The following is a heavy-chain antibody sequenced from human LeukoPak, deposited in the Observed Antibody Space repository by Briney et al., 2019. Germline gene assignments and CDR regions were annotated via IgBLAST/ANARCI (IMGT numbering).Heavy chain of an antibody. D-gene: IGHD1-1*01. J-gene: IGHJ5*02. CDR3: ARRGNWNEVPPKNWFDP. CDR1: GGSISSYS. V-gene: IGHV4-59*12. CDR2: IYYSGST. Sequence: SETLSLTCTVSGGSISSYSWSWIRQPPGKGLEWIGYIYYSGSTNYNPSLKSRVTVSVDTSKNQLSLKLSSVTAADTAVYYCARRGNWNEVPPKNWFDPWGLGTLVTVSS.